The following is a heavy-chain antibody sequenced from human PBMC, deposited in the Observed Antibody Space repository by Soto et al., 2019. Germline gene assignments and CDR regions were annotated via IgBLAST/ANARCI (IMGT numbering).Heavy chain of an antibody. CDR3: AKVGWGGDS. D-gene: IGHD7-27*01. J-gene: IGHJ4*02. Sequence: NPSETLSLTCSVSGDSVSRGSYHWSWIRQPPGKGLEWIGFKPYTGSPDYNPSLKSRVVISIDRSKNQFSLKLSSVTATDPAVYFCAKVGWGGDSWGQGTLVTVSS. CDR1: GDSVSRGSYH. CDR2: KPYTGSP. V-gene: IGHV4-61*01.